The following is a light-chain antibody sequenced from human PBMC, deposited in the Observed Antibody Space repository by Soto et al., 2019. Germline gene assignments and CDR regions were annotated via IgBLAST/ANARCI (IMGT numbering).Light chain of an antibody. Sequence: DIVMTQSPLSLPVTPGEPASSSCRASQSLLHSNGYNSLDWYLQKPGQSPQLLIYLGSNRASGVTDRFSGSGSGTDFTLKISRVEAEDVGVYYCMQSLQTPYTFGQGTKLEIK. CDR2: LGS. V-gene: IGKV2-28*01. CDR1: QSLLHSNGYNS. J-gene: IGKJ2*01. CDR3: MQSLQTPYT.